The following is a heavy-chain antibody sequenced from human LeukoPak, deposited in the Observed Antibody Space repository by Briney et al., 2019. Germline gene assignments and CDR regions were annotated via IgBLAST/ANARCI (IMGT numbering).Heavy chain of an antibody. CDR3: ARDFDNDYDSSGYYSAHFQH. J-gene: IGHJ1*01. CDR1: GFTFSSYS. Sequence: GGSLRLSCAASGFTFSSYSMNWVRQAPGGGLEWVSSISSSSSYIYYADSVKGRFTISRDNAKNSLYLQMNSLRAEDTAVYYCARDFDNDYDSSGYYSAHFQHWGQGTLVTVSS. CDR2: ISSSSSYI. V-gene: IGHV3-21*01. D-gene: IGHD3-22*01.